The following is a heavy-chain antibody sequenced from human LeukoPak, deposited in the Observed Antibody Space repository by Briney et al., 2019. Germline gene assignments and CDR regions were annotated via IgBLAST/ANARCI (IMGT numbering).Heavy chain of an antibody. J-gene: IGHJ4*02. CDR3: ASGHRWTGMYYFDY. Sequence: SETLSLTCAVYGGSFSGYYWSWIRQPPGKGLEWIGEINHSGSTNYIPSLKSRVTISVDTSKNQFSLKLSSVTAADTAVYYCASGHRWTGMYYFDYWGQGTLVTVSS. CDR2: INHSGST. D-gene: IGHD1-14*01. V-gene: IGHV4-34*01. CDR1: GGSFSGYY.